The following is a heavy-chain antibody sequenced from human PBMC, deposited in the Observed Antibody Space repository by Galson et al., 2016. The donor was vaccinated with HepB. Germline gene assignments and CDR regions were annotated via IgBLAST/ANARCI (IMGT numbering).Heavy chain of an antibody. CDR2: FHLRRSP. V-gene: IGHV4/OR15-8*01. D-gene: IGHD4-23*01. CDR1: GGSISTAIH. Sequence: SQTLSPTCVVSGGSISTAIHWSSIRQPPATGREWIWEFHLRRSPTHTPSLHSRTSISVDTTKNEFSLQLPSVTAADTAVYYWARSGVFGDHGGYSFDYWGRGTLVTVSS. CDR3: ARSGVFGDHGGYSFDY. J-gene: IGHJ4*02.